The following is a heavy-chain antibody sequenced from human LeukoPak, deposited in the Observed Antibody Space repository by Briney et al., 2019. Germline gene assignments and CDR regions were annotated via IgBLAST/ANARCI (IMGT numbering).Heavy chain of an antibody. J-gene: IGHJ4*02. CDR1: GGSISSSSYY. D-gene: IGHD5-24*01. CDR3: ARLDGWIPIDY. Sequence: SETLSLTCTVSGGSISSSSYYWGWIRQPPGKGLEWIGSIYYSGSTYYNPSLKSRVTISVDTSKNQFSLKLSSVTAADTAVYYCARLDGWIPIDYWGQGTLVTVSS. CDR2: IYYSGST. V-gene: IGHV4-39*07.